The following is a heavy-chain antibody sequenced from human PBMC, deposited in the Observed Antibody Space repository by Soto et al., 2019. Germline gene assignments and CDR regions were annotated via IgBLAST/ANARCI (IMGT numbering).Heavy chain of an antibody. V-gene: IGHV3-30*18. J-gene: IGHJ4*02. D-gene: IGHD3-3*01. CDR1: GFTFSSYG. CDR3: AKELHDFWSGDSDY. CDR2: ISYDGSNK. Sequence: QVQLVESGGGVVQPGRSLRLSCAASGFTFSSYGMHWVRQAPGKGLEWVAVISYDGSNKYYADSVKGRFTISRDNSKNTLYLQMNSLRAEDTAVYYCAKELHDFWSGDSDYWGQGTMVTVSS.